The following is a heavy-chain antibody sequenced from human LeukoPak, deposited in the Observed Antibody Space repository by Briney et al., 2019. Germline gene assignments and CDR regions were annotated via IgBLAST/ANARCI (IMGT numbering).Heavy chain of an antibody. CDR3: ARAFYDSSGRYFDY. CDR2: LNSDGNTT. CDR1: GFTFSSYW. J-gene: IGHJ4*02. V-gene: IGHV3-74*01. Sequence: GGSLRLSCAASGFTFSSYWMHWVRQAPGKGLVWVSRLNSDGNTTNYADSVKGRFTISRDNAKNTLYLQMNSLRAEDTAVYYRARAFYDSSGRYFDYWGQGTLVTVSS. D-gene: IGHD3-22*01.